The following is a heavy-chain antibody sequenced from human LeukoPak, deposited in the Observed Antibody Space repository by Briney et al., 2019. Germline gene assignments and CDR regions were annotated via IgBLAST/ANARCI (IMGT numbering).Heavy chain of an antibody. D-gene: IGHD3-3*01. J-gene: IGHJ4*02. CDR3: ASAVITRGGLDY. CDR1: GDSISSNGYY. Sequence: SETLSLTCTVSGDSISSNGYYWTWIRQPPGRGLEWIGYIYHSGTSYYNPSLKSRVTISVDRSKNQFSLKLNSVPAADTAVYYCASAVITRGGLDYWGQGTLVTVSS. V-gene: IGHV4-30-2*01. CDR2: IYHSGTS.